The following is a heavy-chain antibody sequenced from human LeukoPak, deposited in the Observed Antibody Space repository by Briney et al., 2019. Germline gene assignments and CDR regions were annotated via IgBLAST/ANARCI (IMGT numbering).Heavy chain of an antibody. Sequence: PSETLSLTCTVSGGSISSSSYYWGWIRQPPGKGLEWIGSIYYSGSTYYNPSLKSRVTISVDTSKNQFSLKLSSVTAADTAVYYCERLPDYYGSGSPRAHWGQGTLVTVSS. CDR2: IYYSGST. V-gene: IGHV4-39*01. D-gene: IGHD3-10*01. J-gene: IGHJ4*02. CDR1: GGSISSSSYY. CDR3: ERLPDYYGSGSPRAH.